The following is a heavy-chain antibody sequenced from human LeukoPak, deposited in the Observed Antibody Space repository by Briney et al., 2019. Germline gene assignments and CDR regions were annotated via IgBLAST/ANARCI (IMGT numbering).Heavy chain of an antibody. CDR3: ARNKRGCSSTSCYSDYYYYYMDV. Sequence: SVKVSCKASGGTFSSYAISWARQAPGQGLEWMGGIIPIFGTANYAQKFQGRVTITADESTSTAYMELSSLRSEDTAVYYCARNKRGCSSTSCYSDYYYYYMDVWGKGTTVTVSS. D-gene: IGHD2-2*02. V-gene: IGHV1-69*13. J-gene: IGHJ6*03. CDR1: GGTFSSYA. CDR2: IIPIFGTA.